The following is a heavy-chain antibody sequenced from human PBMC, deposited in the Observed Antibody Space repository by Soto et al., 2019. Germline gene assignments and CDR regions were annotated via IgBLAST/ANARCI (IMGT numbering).Heavy chain of an antibody. D-gene: IGHD4-17*01. CDR2: ISAYNGNT. CDR1: GYTFTSYG. Sequence: ASVNVSCKASGYTFTSYGISWVRQAPGQGLEWMGWISAYNGNTNYAQKLQGRVTMTTDTSTSTAYMELRSLRSDDTAVYYCARGWDRGYGDSHDAFDIRGQGTMVTVSS. J-gene: IGHJ3*02. CDR3: ARGWDRGYGDSHDAFDI. V-gene: IGHV1-18*01.